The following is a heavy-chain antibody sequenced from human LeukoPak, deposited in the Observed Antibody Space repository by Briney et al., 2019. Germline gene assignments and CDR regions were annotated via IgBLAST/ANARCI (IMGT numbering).Heavy chain of an antibody. V-gene: IGHV3-30-3*01. D-gene: IGHD3-22*01. CDR1: GFTFSSYA. Sequence: GGSLRLSCAASGFTFSSYAMHWVRQAPGKGLEWVAVISYDGSNKYYADSVKGRFTISRDNSKNTLYLQMNSLRAEDTALYYCAKDHLNYYDSSGLHPGDAFGIWGQGTMVTVSS. J-gene: IGHJ3*02. CDR3: AKDHLNYYDSSGLHPGDAFGI. CDR2: ISYDGSNK.